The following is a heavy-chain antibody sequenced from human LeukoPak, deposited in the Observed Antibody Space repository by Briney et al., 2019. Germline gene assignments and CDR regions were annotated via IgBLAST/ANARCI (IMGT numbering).Heavy chain of an antibody. CDR1: GFTFSSYS. J-gene: IGHJ4*02. V-gene: IGHV3-21*01. Sequence: GGSLRLSCAASGFTFSSYSMNWVRQAPGKGLEWVSSISSSSSYIYYADSVKGRFTISRDNAKNSLYLQMNSLRAEDTAVYYCARDSPRLTQEIEYRGQGILVTVSS. CDR2: ISSSSSYI. CDR3: ARDSPRLTQEIEY.